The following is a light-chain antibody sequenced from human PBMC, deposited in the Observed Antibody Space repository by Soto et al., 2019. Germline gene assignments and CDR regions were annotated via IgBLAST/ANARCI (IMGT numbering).Light chain of an antibody. V-gene: IGLV2-14*01. Sequence: QSALTQPASVSGSPGQSITISCTGTSSDVGGYNYVSWYQQHPGKAPKLMIYEVSNRPSGVSNRFSGSKSGNTASLTISGLQAEDEADYYCSSYTSNSTHVVFGGGTQLTV. J-gene: IGLJ2*01. CDR1: SSDVGGYNY. CDR3: SSYTSNSTHVV. CDR2: EVS.